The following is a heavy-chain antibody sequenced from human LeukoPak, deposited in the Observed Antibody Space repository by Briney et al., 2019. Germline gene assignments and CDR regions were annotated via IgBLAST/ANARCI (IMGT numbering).Heavy chain of an antibody. CDR1: GGSISSYY. CDR3: ARSYRFDP. D-gene: IGHD3-16*02. V-gene: IGHV4-59*01. Sequence: SETLSLTCAVSGGSISSYYWSWIRQPPGKGLEWIGYIYYSGSTNYNPSLKSRVTISVDTSKNQFSLKLSSVTAADTAVYYCARSYRFDPWGQGTLVTVSS. J-gene: IGHJ5*02. CDR2: IYYSGST.